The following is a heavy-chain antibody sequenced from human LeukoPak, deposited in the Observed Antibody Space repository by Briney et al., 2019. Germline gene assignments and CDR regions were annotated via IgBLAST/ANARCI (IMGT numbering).Heavy chain of an antibody. CDR3: ARALPSRRYYFDF. CDR2: ISSSNSTI. Sequence: GGSLRLSCAASGFTFSSYEMEWVRQPPGKGLGWVSYISSSNSTIFYADSVKGRFTISRDNAKNSLYLQMNSLRAEDTAVYYCARALPSRRYYFDFWGQGTLVTVCS. J-gene: IGHJ4*02. CDR1: GFTFSSYE. V-gene: IGHV3-48*03. D-gene: IGHD1-14*01.